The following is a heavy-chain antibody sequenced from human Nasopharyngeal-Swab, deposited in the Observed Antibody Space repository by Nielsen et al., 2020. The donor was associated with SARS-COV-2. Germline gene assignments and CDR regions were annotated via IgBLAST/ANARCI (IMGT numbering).Heavy chain of an antibody. V-gene: IGHV3-64D*08. CDR2: INDYGNRI. Sequence: GESLKISCSVSGFFFSRFAMHWVRQAPGKGLEYVSTINDYGNRINYADSVRGRLTISRDISKNTLYLQMSSLTTEDTAVYYCVRDLPRSYSFDNWGQGTMVTVSS. J-gene: IGHJ3*02. D-gene: IGHD1-26*01. CDR3: VRDLPRSYSFDN. CDR1: GFFFSRFA.